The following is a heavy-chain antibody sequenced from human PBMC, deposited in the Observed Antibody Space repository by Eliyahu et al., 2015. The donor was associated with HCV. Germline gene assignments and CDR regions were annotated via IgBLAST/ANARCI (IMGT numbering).Heavy chain of an antibody. D-gene: IGHD5/OR15-5a*01. J-gene: IGHJ6*02. Sequence: QVQLVESGGGXVQPGRSLRLSCAXSXFTXXXYALHXVRQAPGKGLEWVAVISYDGINKYYADSVKGRFTISRDSSKNTLYLQMNSLRTEDTAVYYCAKAVYTDHDYYAMDVWGQGTTVTVSS. CDR2: ISYDGINK. V-gene: IGHV3-30*18. CDR3: AKAVYTDHDYYAMDV. CDR1: XFTXXXYA.